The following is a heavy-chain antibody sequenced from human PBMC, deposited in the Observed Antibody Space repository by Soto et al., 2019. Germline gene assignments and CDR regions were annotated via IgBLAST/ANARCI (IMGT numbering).Heavy chain of an antibody. V-gene: IGHV1-2*02. CDR2: VNPNNGET. CDR3: ASPTDDRELVY. D-gene: IGHD1-7*01. J-gene: IGHJ4*01. Sequence: QVQLVQSGAEVKEPGASVKVSCKASGYSFTAYSLYWVRQAPGQGLEWRGWVNPNNGETSYSQNIQDRGTMTTDTAISTAGMELTGMTSDDTAVYYCASPTDDRELVYWGHGTLYTVSS. CDR1: GYSFTAYS.